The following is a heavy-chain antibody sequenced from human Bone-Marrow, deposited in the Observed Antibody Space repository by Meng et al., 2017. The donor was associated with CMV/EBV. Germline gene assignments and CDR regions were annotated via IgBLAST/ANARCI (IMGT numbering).Heavy chain of an antibody. CDR3: ARGEGTTSNGFDY. D-gene: IGHD2/OR15-2a*01. CDR2: IYHSGNT. Sequence: GSLRLSFTVPGGSISSSTYYWGWICQPPGKGLEWIGSIYHSGNTYYNPSLKSRVTISVDTSKSQFSLKLSSVTAANTAVYYCARGEGTTSNGFDYWGQGTLVTVSS. CDR1: GGSISSSTYY. J-gene: IGHJ4*02. V-gene: IGHV4-39*07.